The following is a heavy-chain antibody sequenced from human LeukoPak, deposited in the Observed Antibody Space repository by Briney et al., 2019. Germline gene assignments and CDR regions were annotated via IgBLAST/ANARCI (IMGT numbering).Heavy chain of an antibody. V-gene: IGHV3-23*01. D-gene: IGHD6-13*01. J-gene: IGHJ5*02. CDR2: ISASGSNR. Sequence: GGSLRLSCAASGFTFSNYAMTWVRQAPGKGLELVSVISASGSNRDYADSVKGRFTISRDNAENTLSLLMNSLRAEDTAVYYCAKPRPSYSSSWYDHWGQGTRVTVSS. CDR1: GFTFSNYA. CDR3: AKPRPSYSSSWYDH.